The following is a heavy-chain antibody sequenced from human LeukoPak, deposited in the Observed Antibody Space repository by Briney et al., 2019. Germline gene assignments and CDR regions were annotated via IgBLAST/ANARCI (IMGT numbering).Heavy chain of an antibody. CDR3: ARNNADGEGRFSY. J-gene: IGHJ4*02. V-gene: IGHV7-4-1*02. CDR1: GYTFTNFA. CDR2: INTNTGNP. Sequence: ASVKVSCKASGYTFTNFAMNWVRQAPGQGLEWMGWINTNTGNPTYAQGFTGRFVFSLDTSVSRAYLQISSLKAEDTAVYYCARNNADGEGRFSYWGQGTLVTVSS. D-gene: IGHD3-10*01.